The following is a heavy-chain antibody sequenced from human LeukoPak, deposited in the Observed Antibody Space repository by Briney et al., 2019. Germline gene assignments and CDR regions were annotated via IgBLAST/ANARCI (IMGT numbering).Heavy chain of an antibody. V-gene: IGHV4-34*01. D-gene: IGHD3/OR15-3a*01. CDR1: GGSFSGYY. CDR2: INHSGST. J-gene: IGHJ3*02. Sequence: SETLSLTCAVYGGSFSGYYWSWIRQPPGKGLEWIGEINHSGSTNYNPSLKSRVTISVDTSKNQFSLKLSSVTAADTAMYYCARGGVLGLVTTPPPRAFDTWGQGTMVTVSS. CDR3: ARGGVLGLVTTPPPRAFDT.